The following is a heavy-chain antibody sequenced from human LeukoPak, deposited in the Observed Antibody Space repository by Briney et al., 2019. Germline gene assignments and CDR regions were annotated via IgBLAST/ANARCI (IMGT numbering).Heavy chain of an antibody. J-gene: IGHJ4*02. CDR1: GFTFDNYA. V-gene: IGHV3-23*01. Sequence: GGSLRLSCAASGFTFDNYAMSWVRQTPGKGLEWVSAIGGSGEDTSYADSVKGRFTVSRDNSKSTLYLQMNSLRAEDTALYYCAKELGIARLGFGGTLGYWGQGTLVTVSS. CDR2: IGGSGEDT. CDR3: AKELGIARLGFGGTLGY. D-gene: IGHD3-10*01.